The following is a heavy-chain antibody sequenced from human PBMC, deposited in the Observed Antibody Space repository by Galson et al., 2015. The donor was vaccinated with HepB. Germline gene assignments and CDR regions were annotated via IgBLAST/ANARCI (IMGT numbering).Heavy chain of an antibody. CDR3: ARHNYDYDISTSYFRVYYFDY. J-gene: IGHJ4*02. D-gene: IGHD3-9*01. V-gene: IGHV1-18*01. CDR2: INPYNGNT. CDR1: GSTFTTFTTYG. Sequence: SVKVSCKASGSTFTTFTTYGISWVRQAPGQGLEWMGWINPYNGNTNYEQSLQGRVTMTADTSTSTAYMELRSLRSDDTAVYYCARHNYDYDISTSYFRVYYFDYWGQGTLVTVSS.